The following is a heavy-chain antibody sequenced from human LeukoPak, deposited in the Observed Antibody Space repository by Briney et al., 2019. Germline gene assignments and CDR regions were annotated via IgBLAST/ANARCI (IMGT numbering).Heavy chain of an antibody. CDR3: VRDGWMGGSGSYWGVSDY. V-gene: IGHV1-18*04. D-gene: IGHD3-10*01. Sequence: ASVKVSCKASGYTFTSYGISWVRQAPGQGLEWMGWISAYNGNTNYAQKLQGRVTMTTDTSTSTAYMELRSLRSDDTAVYYCVRDGWMGGSGSYWGVSDYWGRGTLVTVSS. CDR2: ISAYNGNT. J-gene: IGHJ4*02. CDR1: GYTFTSYG.